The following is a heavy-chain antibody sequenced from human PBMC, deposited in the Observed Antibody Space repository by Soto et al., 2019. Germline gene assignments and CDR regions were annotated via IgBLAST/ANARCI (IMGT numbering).Heavy chain of an antibody. D-gene: IGHD4-17*01. J-gene: IGHJ4*02. Sequence: HPGGCLRLSCAASGFTFSLDSMNWVRQAPAKGLEWISYISAGSGSRYYADSVKGRFTISRDNAKNSLYLQMDSLRAEDTAVYYCATAYGDHPSYWGQGTLVTVSS. V-gene: IGHV3-48*01. CDR2: ISAGSGSR. CDR1: GFTFSLDS. CDR3: ATAYGDHPSY.